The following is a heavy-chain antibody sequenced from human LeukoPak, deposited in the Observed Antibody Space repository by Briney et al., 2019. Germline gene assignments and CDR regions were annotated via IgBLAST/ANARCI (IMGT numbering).Heavy chain of an antibody. CDR1: GFTTHYW. J-gene: IGHJ4*02. D-gene: IGHD5-18*01. Sequence: PGGSLRLSCTASGFTTHYWLNWVRQSPGKGLEWVANIDRDGRVQHYVDSVEGRFTISRDNSKNTVYLQMNSLRAEDTAVYFCASGGSYGLLDYWGQGTLVTVSS. CDR2: IDRDGRVQ. V-gene: IGHV3-7*03. CDR3: ASGGSYGLLDY.